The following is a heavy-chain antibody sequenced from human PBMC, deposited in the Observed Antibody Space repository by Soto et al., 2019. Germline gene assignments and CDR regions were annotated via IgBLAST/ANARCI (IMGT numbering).Heavy chain of an antibody. CDR3: ARVPLTSCSAGSCSSASYSAIDY. V-gene: IGHV4-39*01. Sequence: SQTLSLTCTVAGGSVSTSRFFWGWIRQPPGEGLEWIGTIYFSGNTYYNPSLRSRVTISVDTSQNQFSLQLSSVTAADTAVYYCARVPLTSCSAGSCSSASYSAIDYWGQGTLVTVSS. CDR1: GGSVSTSRFF. CDR2: IYFSGNT. J-gene: IGHJ4*02. D-gene: IGHD2-15*01.